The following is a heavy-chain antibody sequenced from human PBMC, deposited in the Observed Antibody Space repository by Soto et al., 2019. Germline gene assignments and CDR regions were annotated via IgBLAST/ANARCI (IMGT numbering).Heavy chain of an antibody. CDR1: GGSISSSSYY. D-gene: IGHD3-22*01. CDR3: AGTYYYDSSGYWSDAFDI. Sequence: QLQLQESGPGLVKPSETLSLTCTVSGGSISSSSYYWGWIRQPPGKGLEWIGSIYYSGSTYYNPSLKSRVTISVDTSKNQFSLKLSSVTAADTAVYYCAGTYYYDSSGYWSDAFDIWGQGTMVTVSS. J-gene: IGHJ3*02. V-gene: IGHV4-39*01. CDR2: IYYSGST.